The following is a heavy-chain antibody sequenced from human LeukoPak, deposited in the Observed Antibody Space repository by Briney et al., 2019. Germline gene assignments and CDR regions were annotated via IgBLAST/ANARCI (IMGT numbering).Heavy chain of an antibody. V-gene: IGHV4-61*02. Sequence: SQTLSLTSTVSGGSNSSGSYYWSWIRQPAGKGLEWIGRIYTSGSTNYNPSLKSRVTISVDTSKNQFSLKLSSVTAADTAVYYCARGDYGSGSFPDYWGQGTLVTVSS. J-gene: IGHJ4*02. CDR2: IYTSGST. D-gene: IGHD3-10*01. CDR1: GGSNSSGSYY. CDR3: ARGDYGSGSFPDY.